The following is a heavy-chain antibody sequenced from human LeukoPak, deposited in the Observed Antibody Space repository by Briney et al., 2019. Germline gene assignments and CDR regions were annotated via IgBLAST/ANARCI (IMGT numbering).Heavy chain of an antibody. J-gene: IGHJ3*02. D-gene: IGHD4-17*01. CDR1: GGSISSGDYY. Sequence: SETLSLTCTVSGGSISSGDYYWSCIRQPPGKGLEWIGYIYYSGSTYYNPSLKSRVTLSVDTSKNQFSLKLSSVTAADTAVYYCARAPAATVTGAFDIWGQGTMVTVSS. V-gene: IGHV4-30-4*01. CDR3: ARAPAATVTGAFDI. CDR2: IYYSGST.